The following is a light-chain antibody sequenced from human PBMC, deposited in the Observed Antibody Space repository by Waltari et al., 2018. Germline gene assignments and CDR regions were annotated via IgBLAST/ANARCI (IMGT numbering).Light chain of an antibody. CDR3: GSYTSSSTLV. J-gene: IGLJ1*01. CDR2: DVR. V-gene: IGLV2-14*03. Sequence: QSALTQPASVSGSPGQSITIFCTGTSSDVGGYDYVSWYQRHPGKATKRMIYDVRTRPSGVSKRFSGSKSGNTASLTISGLQAEDDADYYCGSYTSSSTLVFGTGTKVTVL. CDR1: SSDVGGYDY.